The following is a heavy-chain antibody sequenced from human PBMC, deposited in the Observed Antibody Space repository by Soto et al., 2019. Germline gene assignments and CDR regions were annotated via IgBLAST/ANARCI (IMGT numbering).Heavy chain of an antibody. CDR2: ISGSGGST. D-gene: IGHD6-19*01. CDR3: AKDQVAVAGYFDY. J-gene: IGHJ4*02. V-gene: IGHV3-23*01. CDR1: GFTFSSYA. Sequence: EVQLLESGGGLVQHGGSLRLSCAASGFTFSSYAMSWVCQATGKGLEWVSAISGSGGSTYDADTVKGRLTISRENAKNTLYLQMNSLRAEDTAVYYFAKDQVAVAGYFDYWGQGTLVTVSS.